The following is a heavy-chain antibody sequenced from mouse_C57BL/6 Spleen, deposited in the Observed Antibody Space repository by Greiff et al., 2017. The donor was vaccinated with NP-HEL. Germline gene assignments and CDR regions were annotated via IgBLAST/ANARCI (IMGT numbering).Heavy chain of an antibody. CDR1: GFTFSDAW. D-gene: IGHD2-5*01. CDR3: TRGGSNYDFDY. Sequence: EVKLQESGGGLVQPGGSMKLSCAASGFTFSDAWMDWVRQSPEKGLEWVAEIRNKANNHATYYAESVKGRFTISRDDSKSSVYLQMNSLRAEDTGIYYCTRGGSNYDFDYWGQGTTLTVSS. V-gene: IGHV6-6*01. J-gene: IGHJ2*01. CDR2: IRNKANNHAT.